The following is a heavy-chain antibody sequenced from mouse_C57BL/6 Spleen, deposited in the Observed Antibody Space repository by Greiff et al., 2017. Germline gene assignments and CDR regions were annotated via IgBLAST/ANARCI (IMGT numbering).Heavy chain of an antibody. J-gene: IGHJ2*01. Sequence: VQLQQPGAELVRPGSSVKLSCKASGYTFTGYWMHWVKQKPIQGLEWIGNIDPSDSETHSNQKFKDKATLTVDKSSSTAYMQLHSLTSEHSAVYYCARSNINCFDDWGQGTTLTVSS. CDR2: IDPSDSET. CDR1: GYTFTGYW. CDR3: ARSNINCFDD. D-gene: IGHD1-1*01. V-gene: IGHV1-52*01.